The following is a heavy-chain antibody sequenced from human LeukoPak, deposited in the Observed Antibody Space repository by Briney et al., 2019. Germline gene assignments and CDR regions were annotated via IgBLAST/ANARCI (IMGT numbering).Heavy chain of an antibody. CDR3: AEDVVVVVAAKPGI. J-gene: IGHJ4*02. CDR2: ISGSGGST. V-gene: IGHV3-23*01. D-gene: IGHD2-15*01. Sequence: GGSLRLSCAASGFTFSSYAMSWVRQAPGKGLEWVSSISGSGGSTYYADSVKGRFTISRDNSKNTVHLQMNSLRAEDTAVYYCAEDVVVVVAAKPGIWGQGTLVTVSP. CDR1: GFTFSSYA.